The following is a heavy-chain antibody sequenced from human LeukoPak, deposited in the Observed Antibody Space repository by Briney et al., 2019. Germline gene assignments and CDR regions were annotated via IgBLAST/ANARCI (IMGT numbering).Heavy chain of an antibody. D-gene: IGHD6-19*01. CDR2: IYTSGST. J-gene: IGHJ4*02. CDR1: GGSISSYY. V-gene: IGHV4-4*07. CDR3: ARQERSLEYAKIAVAGTRNRLGPRLDY. Sequence: SETLSLTCTVSGGSISSYYWSWIRQPAGKGLEWIGRIYTSGSTNYNPPLKSRVTISVDTSKNQFSLKLSSVTAADTAVYYCARQERSLEYAKIAVAGTRNRLGPRLDYWGQGTLVTVSS.